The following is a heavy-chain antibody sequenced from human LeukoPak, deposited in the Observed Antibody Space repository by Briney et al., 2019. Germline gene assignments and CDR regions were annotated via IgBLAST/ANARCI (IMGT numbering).Heavy chain of an antibody. Sequence: GGSLRLSCAASGFTFSSYEMNWVRQAPGKGLEWVSYISSSGSTIYYADSVKGRSTISRDNAKNSLYLQMNSLRAEDTAVYYCARDSGRNYRGAFDIWGQGTMVTVSS. CDR3: ARDSGRNYRGAFDI. V-gene: IGHV3-48*03. J-gene: IGHJ3*02. CDR2: ISSSGSTI. D-gene: IGHD4-23*01. CDR1: GFTFSSYE.